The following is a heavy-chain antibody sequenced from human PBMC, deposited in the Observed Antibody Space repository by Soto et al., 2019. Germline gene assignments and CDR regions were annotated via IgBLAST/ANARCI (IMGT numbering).Heavy chain of an antibody. CDR1: GGSISSGDYY. Sequence: PSETLSLTCTVSGGSISSGDYYWSWIRQPPGKGLEWIGYIYYSGSTYYNPSLKSRVTISVDTSKNQFSLKLSSVTAADTAVYYCAREYSTAPWFDPWGQGTLVTVSS. D-gene: IGHD5-12*01. CDR3: AREYSTAPWFDP. J-gene: IGHJ5*02. V-gene: IGHV4-30-4*01. CDR2: IYYSGST.